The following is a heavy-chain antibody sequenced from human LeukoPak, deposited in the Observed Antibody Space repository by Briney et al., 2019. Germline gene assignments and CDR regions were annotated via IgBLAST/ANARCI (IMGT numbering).Heavy chain of an antibody. D-gene: IGHD3-10*01. V-gene: IGHV5-51*01. Sequence: GESLKISCKGSGYSFTSYWIGWVRQVPGKGLEWMGIIYPGDSDTRYSPSFQGQVTISADKSISTAYLQWSSLKASDTAMYYCARQVRGPPSGQCAFDIWGQGTMVTVSS. CDR1: GYSFTSYW. CDR3: ARQVRGPPSGQCAFDI. J-gene: IGHJ3*02. CDR2: IYPGDSDT.